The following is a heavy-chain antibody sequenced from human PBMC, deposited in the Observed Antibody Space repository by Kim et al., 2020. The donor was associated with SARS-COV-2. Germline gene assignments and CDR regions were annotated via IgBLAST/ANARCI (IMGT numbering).Heavy chain of an antibody. J-gene: IGHJ6*02. CDR3: ARGDRKYYYGMDV. V-gene: IGHV1-2*02. D-gene: IGHD3-16*02. Sequence: YAQKFQGRVTMTRDTSISTAYMGLGRLRSDDTAVYYCARGDRKYYYGMDVWGQGTTVTVSS.